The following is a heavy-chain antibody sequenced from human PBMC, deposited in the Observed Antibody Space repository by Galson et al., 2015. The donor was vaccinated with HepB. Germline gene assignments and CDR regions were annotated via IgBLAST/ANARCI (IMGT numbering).Heavy chain of an antibody. CDR3: TTYYGSGSYYNAFDI. CDR2: IRSKAYGGTT. CDR1: GFTFGDYA. V-gene: IGHV3-49*03. D-gene: IGHD3-10*01. Sequence: SLRLSCAASGFTFGDYAMSWFRQAPGKGLEWVGFIRSKAYGGTTQYAASVKGRFTISRDDSKNIAYLQMNSLKTEDTAVYYCTTYYGSGSYYNAFDIWGQGVMVT. J-gene: IGHJ3*02.